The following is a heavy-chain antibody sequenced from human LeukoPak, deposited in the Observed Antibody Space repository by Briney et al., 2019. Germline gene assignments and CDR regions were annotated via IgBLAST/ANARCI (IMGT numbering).Heavy chain of an antibody. CDR3: AKPQYPETYYGSSPADY. CDR1: GFTFSSYG. Sequence: PGGSLRLSCAASGFTFSSYGMHWVRQAPGKGLEWVAFIRYDGSNKYYADSVKGRFTISRDNSKNTLYLQMNSLRAEDTAVYYCAKPQYPETYYGSSPADYWGQGTLVTVSS. D-gene: IGHD3-10*01. J-gene: IGHJ4*02. CDR2: IRYDGSNK. V-gene: IGHV3-30*02.